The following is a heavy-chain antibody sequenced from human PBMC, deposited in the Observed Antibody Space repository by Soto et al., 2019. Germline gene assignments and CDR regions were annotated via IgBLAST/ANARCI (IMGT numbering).Heavy chain of an antibody. J-gene: IGHJ5*02. CDR2: IYYSGST. Sequence: SETLSLTCTVSGGSISSGGYYWSWIRQHPGKGLEWIGYIYYSGSTNYNPSLKSRVTISVDTSKNQFSLKLSSVTAADTAVYYCARHPELVDPHPTNRLAPWGQGTLVTVSS. V-gene: IGHV4-61*08. CDR3: ARHPELVDPHPTNRLAP. CDR1: GGSISSGGYY. D-gene: IGHD3-3*02.